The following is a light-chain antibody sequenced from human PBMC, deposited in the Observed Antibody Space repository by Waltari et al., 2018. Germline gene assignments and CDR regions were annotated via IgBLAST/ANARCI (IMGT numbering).Light chain of an antibody. Sequence: QSALTQPASVSGSPGQSITISCTGISSDVKNYNFVSWYQQHPGKAPKLRIYEGTKRPSGVSNRFSGSKSGNTASLTISVLQAEDEADYYCCSYAGSVVFGGGTKLTVL. CDR1: SSDVKNYNF. CDR2: EGT. J-gene: IGLJ2*01. V-gene: IGLV2-23*01. CDR3: CSYAGSVV.